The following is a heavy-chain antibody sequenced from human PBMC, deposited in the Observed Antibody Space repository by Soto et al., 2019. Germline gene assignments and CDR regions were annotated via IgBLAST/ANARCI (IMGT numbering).Heavy chain of an antibody. Sequence: PSETLSLTCTVSGGSISSYYWSWIRQSPGKGLEWIGYIYYTGYTNYNPSLKSRVTISVDTSKNQFSLNVSSVTAADTAVYYCARDKGSSSWHSFDHWGQGTLVTVSS. J-gene: IGHJ4*02. CDR1: GGSISSYY. V-gene: IGHV4-59*01. CDR2: IYYTGYT. CDR3: ARDKGSSSWHSFDH. D-gene: IGHD2-2*01.